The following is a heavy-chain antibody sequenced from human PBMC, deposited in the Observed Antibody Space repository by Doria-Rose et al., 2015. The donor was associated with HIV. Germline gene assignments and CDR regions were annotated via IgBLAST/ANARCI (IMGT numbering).Heavy chain of an antibody. CDR3: ARIKSSRWYHKYYFDF. Sequence: QITLKECGPVLVKPTETLTLTCTVSGVSLSSPGMGVSWIRQPPGKALEWLANIFSVDERSYKTSLKSSLTISRGTSKRQVVLTMTDMHPVDTATYYCARIKSSRWYHKYYFDFWGQGTLVIVSA. V-gene: IGHV2-26*01. D-gene: IGHD6-13*01. CDR2: IFSVDER. CDR1: GVSLSSPGMG. J-gene: IGHJ4*02.